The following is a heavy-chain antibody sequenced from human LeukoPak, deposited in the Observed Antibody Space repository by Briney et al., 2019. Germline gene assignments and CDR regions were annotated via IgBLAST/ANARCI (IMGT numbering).Heavy chain of an antibody. CDR3: ARDLVVTMIVVVDAFDI. J-gene: IGHJ3*02. CDR1: GFTFSSYW. D-gene: IGHD3-22*01. Sequence: GGSLRLSCAASGFTFSSYWMSWVRQAPGKGLEWVANIKQDGSEKYYVDSVKGRFTISRDNAKNSLYLQMNSLRAEDTAVYYCARDLVVTMIVVVDAFDIWGQGTMVTVSS. V-gene: IGHV3-7*01. CDR2: IKQDGSEK.